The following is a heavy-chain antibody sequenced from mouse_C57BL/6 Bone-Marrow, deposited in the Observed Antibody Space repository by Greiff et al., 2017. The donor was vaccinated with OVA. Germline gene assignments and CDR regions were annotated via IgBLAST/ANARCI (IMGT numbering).Heavy chain of an antibody. D-gene: IGHD4-1*01. J-gene: IGHJ3*01. CDR2: SRNKANDYTT. CDR3: ARDAGLGQGGFAY. Sequence: EVQLVESGGGLVQSGRSLRLSCATSGFTFSDFYMEWVRQAPGKGLEWIAASRNKANDYTTEYSASVKGRFIVSRDTSQSILYLQMNALRAEDTAIYYCARDAGLGQGGFAYWGQGTLVTVSA. V-gene: IGHV7-1*01. CDR1: GFTFSDFY.